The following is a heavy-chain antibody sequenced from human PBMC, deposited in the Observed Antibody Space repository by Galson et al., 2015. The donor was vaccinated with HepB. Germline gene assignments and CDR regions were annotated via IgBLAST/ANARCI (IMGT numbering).Heavy chain of an antibody. Sequence: SLRLSCAASGFTFSSYWMSWVRQAPGKGLEWVANIKQDGSEKYYVDSVKGRFTISRDNAKNSLYLQMNSLRAEDTAVYYCARGPPYYDFWSGYSGLDPWGQGTLVTVSS. CDR2: IKQDGSEK. V-gene: IGHV3-7*01. CDR1: GFTFSSYW. D-gene: IGHD3-3*01. CDR3: ARGPPYYDFWSGYSGLDP. J-gene: IGHJ5*02.